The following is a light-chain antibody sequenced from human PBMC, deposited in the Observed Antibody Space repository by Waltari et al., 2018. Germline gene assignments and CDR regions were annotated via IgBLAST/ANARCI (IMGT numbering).Light chain of an antibody. Sequence: QSALTQPASVSGSPGQSITISCTGTSSDVGGYNYVSWYQQHQGKAPKLMIYDVSNRPSWVSNRFSCSKSGNTASLTISGLQAEDEADYYCISYTSTSTLGVFGGGTKLTVL. V-gene: IGLV2-14*03. CDR3: ISYTSTSTLGV. CDR2: DVS. J-gene: IGLJ2*01. CDR1: SSDVGGYNY.